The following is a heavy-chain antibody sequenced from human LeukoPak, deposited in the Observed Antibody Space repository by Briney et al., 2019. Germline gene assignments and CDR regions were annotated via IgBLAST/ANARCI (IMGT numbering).Heavy chain of an antibody. CDR2: ISSSSSYI. CDR3: ARGSWYYYDSSGYYYGRAYNDY. Sequence: PGGSLRLSCAASGFTFSSYSMNWVRQAPGKGLEWVSSISSSSSYIYYADSVKGRFTISRDNAKNSLYLQMISLRAEDTAVYYCARGSWYYYDSSGYYYGRAYNDYWGQGTLVTVSS. V-gene: IGHV3-21*01. CDR1: GFTFSSYS. D-gene: IGHD3-22*01. J-gene: IGHJ4*02.